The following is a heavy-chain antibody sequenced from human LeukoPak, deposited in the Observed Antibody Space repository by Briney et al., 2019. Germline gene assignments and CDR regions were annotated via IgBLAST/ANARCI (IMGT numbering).Heavy chain of an antibody. J-gene: IGHJ4*02. CDR1: GGSFSGYY. CDR3: ARGVAARAYGY. V-gene: IGHV4-34*01. CDR2: INHSGST. Sequence: SETLSLTCAVYGGSFSGYYWSWIRQLPGKGLEWIGEINHSGSTNYNPSLKSRVTISVDTSKNQFSLKLSSVTAADTAVYYCARGVAARAYGYWGQGTLVTVSS. D-gene: IGHD6-6*01.